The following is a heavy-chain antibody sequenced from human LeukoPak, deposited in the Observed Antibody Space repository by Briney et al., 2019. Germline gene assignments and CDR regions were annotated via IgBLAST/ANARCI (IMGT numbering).Heavy chain of an antibody. Sequence: GGSLRLSCAASGFTFSSYAMSWVRQAPGKGLEWVSAISGSGGSTYYADSMKGRFTISRDNSKNTLYLQMNSLRAEDTAVYYCAKDRRSRDRGYYFDYWGQGTLVTVSS. D-gene: IGHD6-13*01. CDR2: ISGSGGST. J-gene: IGHJ4*02. CDR3: AKDRRSRDRGYYFDY. V-gene: IGHV3-23*01. CDR1: GFTFSSYA.